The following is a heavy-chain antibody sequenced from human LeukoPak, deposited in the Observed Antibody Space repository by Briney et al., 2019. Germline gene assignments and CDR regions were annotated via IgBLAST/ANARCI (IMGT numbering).Heavy chain of an antibody. CDR3: ARDSRYDSSGYYYWYFDL. CDR2: IYSGGST. J-gene: IGHJ2*01. V-gene: IGHV3-66*02. Sequence: GGSLRLSCAASGFTVSSNYMSWVRQALGKGLEWVSVIYSGGSTYYADSVKGRFTISRDNSKNTLYLQMNSLRAEDTAVYYCARDSRYDSSGYYYWYFDLWGRGTLVTVSS. CDR1: GFTVSSNY. D-gene: IGHD3-22*01.